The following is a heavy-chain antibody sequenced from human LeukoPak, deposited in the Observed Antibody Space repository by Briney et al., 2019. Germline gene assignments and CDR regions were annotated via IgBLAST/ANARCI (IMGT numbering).Heavy chain of an antibody. J-gene: IGHJ4*02. CDR1: GGSFSGYY. Sequence: PSETLSLTCAVYGGSFSGYYWSWIRQPPGKGLEWIGEINHSGSTNYNPSLKSRVTISVDTSKNQFSLKLSSVTAADTAVYYCASLYTYAPRESYWGQGTLVTVSS. D-gene: IGHD5-18*01. V-gene: IGHV4-34*01. CDR2: INHSGST. CDR3: ASLYTYAPRESY.